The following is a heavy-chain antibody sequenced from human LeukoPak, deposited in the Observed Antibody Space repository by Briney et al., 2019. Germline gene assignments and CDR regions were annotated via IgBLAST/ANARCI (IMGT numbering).Heavy chain of an antibody. CDR1: GFSLGDYT. D-gene: IGHD3-16*01. J-gene: IGHJ4*02. Sequence: PGGSLRLSCAASGFSLGDYTMHWVRQAPGKGLEWVSLITRDGRRTYYADSVKGRFTISRDNSKNSLYLHMNSLRTEDTALYYCATERSRYFDYWGQGTLVAV. CDR2: ITRDGRRT. V-gene: IGHV3-43*01. CDR3: ATERSRYFDY.